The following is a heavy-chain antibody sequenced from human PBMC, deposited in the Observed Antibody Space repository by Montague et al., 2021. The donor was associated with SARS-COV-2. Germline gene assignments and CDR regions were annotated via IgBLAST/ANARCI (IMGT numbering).Heavy chain of an antibody. CDR3: ARTTMITFGGVIVPFDY. CDR1: GFSLSTSGVC. CDR2: IDWDDDK. J-gene: IGHJ4*02. D-gene: IGHD3-16*02. Sequence: VKPTQTLTLTCTFSGFSLSTSGVCVSWVRQPPGKALEWLARIDWDDDKYYSTSLKTRLTISKDTSKNQVVLTMTNMDPVDTATYYCARTTMITFGGVIVPFDYWGQGTLVTVSS. V-gene: IGHV2-70*11.